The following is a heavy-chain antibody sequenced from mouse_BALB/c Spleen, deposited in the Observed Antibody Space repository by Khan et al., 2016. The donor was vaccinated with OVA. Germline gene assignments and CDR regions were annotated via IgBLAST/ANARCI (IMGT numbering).Heavy chain of an antibody. D-gene: IGHD2-10*02. CDR2: IDPYYGGA. CDR3: TRRYGNYVMYYFDY. V-gene: IGHV1-39*01. J-gene: IGHJ2*01. Sequence: EVQLQESGPELEKPGASVKISCKASGYSFTGYNMNWVKQSNGKSLEWIGNIDPYYGGATYNQKFKGKATLTVDKSSSTAYMQLKSLTSEDSAVYYCTRRYGNYVMYYFDYWGQGTTLTVSS. CDR1: GYSFTGYN.